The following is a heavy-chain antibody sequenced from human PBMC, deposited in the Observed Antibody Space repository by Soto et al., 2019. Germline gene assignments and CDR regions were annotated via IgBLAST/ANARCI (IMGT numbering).Heavy chain of an antibody. CDR3: AGGLPTFY. D-gene: IGHD2-15*01. J-gene: IGHJ4*02. CDR2: IYSGGST. Sequence: EVQLVESGGGMIQPGWSLRLSCAASDFTVSSNYISWVRQAPGEGLEWVSVIYSGGSTYYADSVKGRFTISRDNSKNTLYLQMNSLRAEDPAVYYCAGGLPTFYWGQGPLVNVSS. CDR1: DFTVSSNY. V-gene: IGHV3-53*01.